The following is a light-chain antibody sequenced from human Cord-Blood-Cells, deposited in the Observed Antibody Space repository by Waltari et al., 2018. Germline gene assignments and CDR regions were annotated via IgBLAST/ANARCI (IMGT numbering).Light chain of an antibody. CDR3: SSYAGSNIVV. J-gene: IGLJ2*01. Sequence: QSALTQPPSASGSPGQSVTIPCTGTSSDVGGYNYVSCYQQHPGKAPKLMIYEVSKRPSGVPDRFSGSKSGNTASLTVSGLQAEDEADYYCSSYAGSNIVVFGGGTKLTVL. V-gene: IGLV2-8*01. CDR2: EVS. CDR1: SSDVGGYNY.